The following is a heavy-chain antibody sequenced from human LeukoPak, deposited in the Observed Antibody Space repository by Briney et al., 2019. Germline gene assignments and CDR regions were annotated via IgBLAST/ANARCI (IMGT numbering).Heavy chain of an antibody. CDR1: GGAISSHY. J-gene: IGHJ3*02. Sequence: SETLSLTCTVSGGAISSHYWSWIRQPPGKGLEWIGYIYYSGSTNYNPSLKSRVTISVDTSKNQFSLKLSSVTAADTAVYYCARDRGYDIFTGYYIDAFDIWGQGTMVTVSS. CDR3: ARDRGYDIFTGYYIDAFDI. CDR2: IYYSGST. V-gene: IGHV4-59*11. D-gene: IGHD3-9*01.